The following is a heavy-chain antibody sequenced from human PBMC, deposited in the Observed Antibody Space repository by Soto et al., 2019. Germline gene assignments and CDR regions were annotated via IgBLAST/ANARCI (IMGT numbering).Heavy chain of an antibody. V-gene: IGHV3-23*01. CDR1: GFTFSSYA. CDR3: AKDPRYCSSTSCYTEDSDY. D-gene: IGHD2-2*02. Sequence: LRLSCAASGFTFSSYAMSWVRQAPGKGLEWVSAISGSGGSTYYADSVKGRFTISRDNSKNTLYLQMNSLRAEDTAVYYCAKDPRYCSSTSCYTEDSDYWGQGTLVTVSS. J-gene: IGHJ4*02. CDR2: ISGSGGST.